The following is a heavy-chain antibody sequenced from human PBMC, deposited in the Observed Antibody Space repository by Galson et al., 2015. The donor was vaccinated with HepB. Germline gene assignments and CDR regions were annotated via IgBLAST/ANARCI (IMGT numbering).Heavy chain of an antibody. CDR3: ASCVTMVRGAHYGMDV. CDR1: GGTFSSYA. Sequence: SVKVSCKASGGTFSSYAISWVRQAPGQGLEWMGRIIPILGIANYAQKFQGRVTITADKSTSTAYMELSSLRSEDTAVYYCASCVTMVRGAHYGMDVWGQGTTVTVSS. J-gene: IGHJ6*02. CDR2: IIPILGIA. V-gene: IGHV1-69*04. D-gene: IGHD3-10*01.